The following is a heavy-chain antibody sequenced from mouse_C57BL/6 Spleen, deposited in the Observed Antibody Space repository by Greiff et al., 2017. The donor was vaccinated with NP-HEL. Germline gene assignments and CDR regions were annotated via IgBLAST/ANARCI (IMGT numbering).Heavy chain of an antibody. CDR3: ARGDYYGSSWFAY. CDR1: GYTFTSYW. V-gene: IGHV1-53*01. D-gene: IGHD1-1*01. CDR2: INPSNGGT. Sequence: VQLQQPGTELVKPGASVKLSCKASGYTFTSYWMHWVKQRPGPGLEWIGNINPSNGGTNYNEKFKSKATLTVDKSSSTAYMQLSSLTSEDSAVYYCARGDYYGSSWFAYWGQGTLVTVSA. J-gene: IGHJ3*01.